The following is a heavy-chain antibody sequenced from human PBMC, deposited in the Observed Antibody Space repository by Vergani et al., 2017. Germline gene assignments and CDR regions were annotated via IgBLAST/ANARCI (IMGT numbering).Heavy chain of an antibody. D-gene: IGHD2-15*01. CDR3: ARSRPYCTSGSCPAI. CDR2: IHTGGST. V-gene: IGHV4-59*10. CDR1: GRSFSGYY. J-gene: IGHJ4*02. Sequence: QVQLQQWGAGLLKPSETLSLTCAVYGRSFSGYYWSWIRQPAGKGPEWIGHIHTGGSTDLNPSFKSRVSISVDTSKSQFSLKLNSVTVADTAVYYCARSRPYCTSGSCPAIWGQGTLVTVSS.